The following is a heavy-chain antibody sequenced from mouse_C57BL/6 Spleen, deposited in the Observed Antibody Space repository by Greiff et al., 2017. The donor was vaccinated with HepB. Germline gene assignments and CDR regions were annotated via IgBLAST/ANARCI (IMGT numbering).Heavy chain of an antibody. CDR1: GFTFSSYA. CDR2: ISDGGSYT. CDR3: ARSYGNYAYYFDY. Sequence: DVMLVESGGGLVKPGGSLKLSCAASGFTFSSYAMSWVRQTPEKRLEWVATISDGGSYTYYPDNVKGRFTISRDNAKNNLYLQMSHLKSEDTAMYYCARSYGNYAYYFDYWGQGTTLTVSS. J-gene: IGHJ2*01. D-gene: IGHD2-10*02. V-gene: IGHV5-4*03.